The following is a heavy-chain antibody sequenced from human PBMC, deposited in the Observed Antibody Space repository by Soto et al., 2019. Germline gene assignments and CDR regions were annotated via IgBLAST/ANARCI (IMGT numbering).Heavy chain of an antibody. Sequence: EVQLVESGGGLVQPGRSLRLSCAASGFTFDDYAMHWVRQAPGKGLEWVSGISWNSGSIGYADSVKGRFTISRDNAKNSLYLQMNSLRAEDTALYYCAKDMGNCSGGSCYSELDYWGQGTLVTVSS. D-gene: IGHD2-15*01. V-gene: IGHV3-9*01. J-gene: IGHJ4*02. CDR2: ISWNSGSI. CDR3: AKDMGNCSGGSCYSELDY. CDR1: GFTFDDYA.